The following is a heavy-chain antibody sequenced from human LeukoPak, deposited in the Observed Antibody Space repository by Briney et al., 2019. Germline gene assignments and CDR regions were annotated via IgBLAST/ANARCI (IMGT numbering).Heavy chain of an antibody. V-gene: IGHV4-59*01. D-gene: IGHD1-1*01. Sequence: KPSETLCLTCTVSGGSITNSYWEWIRQSPGKGLEWIGYINYSGSTNYNPSLKSRVTISVDTSKNQFSLKLSSVTAADTAVYFCARDPLSTNDFDIWGQGTMVTVSS. J-gene: IGHJ3*02. CDR1: GGSITNSY. CDR3: ARDPLSTNDFDI. CDR2: INYSGST.